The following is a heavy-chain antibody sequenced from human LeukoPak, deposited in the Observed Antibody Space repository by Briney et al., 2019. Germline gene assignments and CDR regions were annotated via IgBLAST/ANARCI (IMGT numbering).Heavy chain of an antibody. CDR1: GGSISSYY. Sequence: SETLSLTCTVSGGSISSYYWSWIRQPPGKGLEWIGYIYYSGSTNYNPSLKSRVTISVDRSKNQFSLKLSSVTAADTAVYYCARMYSSSSRTFDYWGQGTLVTVSS. CDR3: ARMYSSSSRTFDY. J-gene: IGHJ4*02. D-gene: IGHD6-6*01. CDR2: IYYSGST. V-gene: IGHV4-59*12.